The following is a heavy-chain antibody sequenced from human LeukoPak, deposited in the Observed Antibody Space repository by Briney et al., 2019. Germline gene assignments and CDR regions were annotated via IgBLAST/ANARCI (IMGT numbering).Heavy chain of an antibody. J-gene: IGHJ4*02. CDR1: GYSFSSYW. D-gene: IGHD2-8*02. CDR3: ARDGGGVSSWVSH. CDR2: IDPGDSFT. V-gene: IGHV5-10-1*01. Sequence: GESLKISCKGSGYSFSSYWISWVRQMPGKGLEWMGRIDPGDSFTKYRPSFEGRVTISADKSLSTVYLQWSSLKASDTAIYYCARDGGGVSSWVSHWGQGTLVTVSS.